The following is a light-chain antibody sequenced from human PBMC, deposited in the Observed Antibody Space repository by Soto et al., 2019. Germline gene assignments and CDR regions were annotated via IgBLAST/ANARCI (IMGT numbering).Light chain of an antibody. J-gene: IGLJ1*01. V-gene: IGLV2-11*01. CDR3: LSYAGSYNFV. Sequence: QSALTQPRSVSGSPGQSITISCTGSSSDVGSYNYVSWYQQHPGQAPKFMIYDVNKRPSGGSHRFSGSKPGNTASLTISGLQADDEADYYCLSYAGSYNFVFGSGTKLTVL. CDR2: DVN. CDR1: SSDVGSYNY.